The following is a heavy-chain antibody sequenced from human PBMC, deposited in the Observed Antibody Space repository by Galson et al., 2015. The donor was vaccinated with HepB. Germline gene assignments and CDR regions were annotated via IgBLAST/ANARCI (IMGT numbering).Heavy chain of an antibody. CDR2: ISYDGSNK. CDR1: GFTFSSYA. CDR3: ARGGRAKDY. D-gene: IGHD4/OR15-4a*01. V-gene: IGHV3-30-3*01. Sequence: SLRLSCAASGFTFSSYAMHWARQVPGKGLEWVAVISYDGSNKYYADSVKGRFTISRDNSKNTLYLQMNSLRAEDTAVYYCARGGRAKDYWGQGTLVTVSS. J-gene: IGHJ4*02.